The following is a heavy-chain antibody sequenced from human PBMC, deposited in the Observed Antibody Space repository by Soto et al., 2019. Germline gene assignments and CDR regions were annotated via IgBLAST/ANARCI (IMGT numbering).Heavy chain of an antibody. CDR3: ARAKYYDSSSRAPFDY. CDR2: ISYDGSNK. CDR1: GFTFSSYA. J-gene: IGHJ4*02. V-gene: IGHV3-30-3*01. D-gene: IGHD3-22*01. Sequence: GGSLRLSCAASGFTFSSYAMHWVRQAPGKGLEWVAVISYDGSNKYYADSVKGRFTISRDNSKNTLYLQMNSLRAEDTAVYSCARAKYYDSSSRAPFDYWGQGTLVTVSS.